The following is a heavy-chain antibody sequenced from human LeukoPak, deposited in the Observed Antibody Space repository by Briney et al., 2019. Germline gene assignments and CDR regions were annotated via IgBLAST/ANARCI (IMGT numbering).Heavy chain of an antibody. CDR1: GGSISSYY. D-gene: IGHD3-22*01. CDR3: ARVDRPTYYYDGKNWFDP. Sequence: SETLSLTCTVSGGSISSYYWSWIRQPPGKGLEWIGYIYYSGSTNYNPSLKSRVTISVDKSKNQFSLKLSSVTAADTAVYYCARVDRPTYYYDGKNWFDPWGQGTLVTVSS. J-gene: IGHJ5*02. CDR2: IYYSGST. V-gene: IGHV4-59*12.